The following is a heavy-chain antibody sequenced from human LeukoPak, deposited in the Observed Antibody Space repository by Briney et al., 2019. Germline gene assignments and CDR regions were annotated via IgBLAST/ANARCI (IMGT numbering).Heavy chain of an antibody. J-gene: IGHJ3*02. CDR1: GVSFTLTSHA. D-gene: IGHD2/OR15-2a*01. CDR3: AGFFYDETNAAFDI. Sequence: SVKVSCKASGVSFTLTSHAITWVRQAPGQGLEYMGGFIPIFGAATYAQKFQGRVTITTDESTRTVYMELSRLRSEDSAMYYCAGFFYDETNAAFDIWGQGTKVTVSS. CDR2: FIPIFGAA. V-gene: IGHV1-69*05.